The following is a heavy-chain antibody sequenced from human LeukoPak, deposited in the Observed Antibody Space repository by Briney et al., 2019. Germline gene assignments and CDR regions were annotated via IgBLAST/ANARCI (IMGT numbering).Heavy chain of an antibody. CDR1: GFTFSSYW. D-gene: IGHD2-2*02. CDR3: ARSRDIPLDY. V-gene: IGHV3-74*01. J-gene: IGHJ4*02. Sequence: GGSLRLSCAASGFTFSSYWMHWVRQAPGKGLVWVSRINTDGSSIDYADSVKGRFTISRDNAKNTLYLQMNSPRAEDRAVYYCARSRDIPLDYWGQGTLVTVSS. CDR2: INTDGSSI.